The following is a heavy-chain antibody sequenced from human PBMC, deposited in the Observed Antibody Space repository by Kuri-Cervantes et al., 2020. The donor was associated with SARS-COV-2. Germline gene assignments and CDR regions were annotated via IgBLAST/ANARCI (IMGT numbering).Heavy chain of an antibody. J-gene: IGHJ4*02. D-gene: IGHD4-11*01. CDR3: ATPAGGHDYSNYAY. Sequence: SVKVSCKASGGTFSSYAISWVRQAPGQGLEWMGGIIPIFGTANYGQKFQGRVTITADESTSTAYMELSSLRSEDTAVYYCATPAGGHDYSNYAYWGQGTLVTVSS. CDR1: GGTFSSYA. V-gene: IGHV1-69*13. CDR2: IIPIFGTA.